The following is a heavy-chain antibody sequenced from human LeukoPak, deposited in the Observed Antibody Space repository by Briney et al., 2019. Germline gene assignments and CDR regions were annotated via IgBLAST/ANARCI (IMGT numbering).Heavy chain of an antibody. Sequence: GGSLRLSCAASGFTFSSYSMNWVRQAPGKGLEWVSSISSSSYIYYADSVKGRFTISRDNAKNSLYLQMNSLRAEDTAVYYCASLFIVVVVAAPLSDAFDIWGQGTMVTVSS. D-gene: IGHD2-15*01. J-gene: IGHJ3*02. CDR2: ISSSSYI. CDR1: GFTFSSYS. CDR3: ASLFIVVVVAAPLSDAFDI. V-gene: IGHV3-21*01.